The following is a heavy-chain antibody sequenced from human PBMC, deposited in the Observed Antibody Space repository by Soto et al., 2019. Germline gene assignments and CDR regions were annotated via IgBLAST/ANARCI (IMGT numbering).Heavy chain of an antibody. D-gene: IGHD3-9*01. CDR3: APSLRYFVN. CDR2: VSGAASHT. J-gene: IGHJ4*02. V-gene: IGHV3-23*01. Sequence: PGGSLRLSCAGSGVTPTTTPLIWVRQPPGKGLEWVATVSGAASHTYYVDSVRGRFFISRDNSKNTVTLQMNNLTVDDTAVYYCAPSLRYFVNWGQRTRVTVSS. CDR1: GVTPTTTP.